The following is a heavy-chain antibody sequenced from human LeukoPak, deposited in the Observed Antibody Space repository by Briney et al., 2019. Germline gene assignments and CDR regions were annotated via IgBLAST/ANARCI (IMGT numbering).Heavy chain of an antibody. D-gene: IGHD5-24*01. CDR2: INHSGTT. Sequence: SETLSLTYAVYGGSFRGYYWSWIRQPPGKGLEWIGEINHSGTTNYNPSVKSRVTISVDTSKSQFSLKVNSVTAADTATYYCARAEDGNNLGLLGYWGQGTLVTVSS. CDR3: ARAEDGNNLGLLGY. J-gene: IGHJ4*02. CDR1: GGSFRGYY. V-gene: IGHV4-34*01.